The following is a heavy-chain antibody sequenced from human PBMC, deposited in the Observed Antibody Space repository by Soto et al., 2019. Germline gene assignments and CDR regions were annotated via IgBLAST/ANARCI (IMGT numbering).Heavy chain of an antibody. D-gene: IGHD3-3*01. J-gene: IGHJ6*02. CDR1: GYTFTSYA. CDR3: ARNKYYDFWSGYSNSHYYYGMDV. CDR2: INAGNGNT. Sequence: ASVKVSCKASGYTFTSYAMHWVRQAPGQRLEWMGWINAGNGNTKYSQKFQGRVTITRDTSASTAYMELSSLRSEDTAVYYCARNKYYDFWSGYSNSHYYYGMDVWGQGTTVTVSS. V-gene: IGHV1-3*01.